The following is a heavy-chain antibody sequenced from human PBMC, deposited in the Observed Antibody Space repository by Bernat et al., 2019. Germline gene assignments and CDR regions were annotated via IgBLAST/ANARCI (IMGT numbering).Heavy chain of an antibody. CDR3: AKGRGSPQHFDY. D-gene: IGHD1-1*01. V-gene: IGHV3-23*01. J-gene: IGHJ4*02. Sequence: EVQLLESGGSLVQPGGSLRLSCAASGFSFNSYGVNWVRQAPGKGLEWVSGISGSGGTTYYADSVKGRFTISRDNSKNTLHLQMSSLRAEDTAVYYCAKGRGSPQHFDYWGQGTLVTVSS. CDR2: ISGSGGTT. CDR1: GFSFNSYG.